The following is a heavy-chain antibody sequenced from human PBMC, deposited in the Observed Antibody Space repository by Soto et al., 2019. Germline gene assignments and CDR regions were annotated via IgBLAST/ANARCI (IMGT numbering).Heavy chain of an antibody. CDR1: GFIFNNAW. CDR2: SRSKTDGGTT. J-gene: IGHJ4*02. Sequence: EVQLGDSGGDLVRPGGSLRLSCAASGFIFNNAWMNLVRQAPGKGLEWVGRSRSKTDGGTTDYAAPVNGRFTISRDESKNTLYLQMNSLKTEDTAVYYWATGSLTTPDIYFDYWGQGPLVTVSS. CDR3: ATGSLTTPDIYFDY. V-gene: IGHV3-15*07. D-gene: IGHD2-15*01.